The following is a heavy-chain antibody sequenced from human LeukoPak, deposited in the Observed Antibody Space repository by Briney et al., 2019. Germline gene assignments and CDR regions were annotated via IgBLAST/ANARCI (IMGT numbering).Heavy chain of an antibody. V-gene: IGHV4-4*07. CDR1: GGSISSYY. Sequence: SETLSLTCTVSGGSISSYYWSWIRQRAGKGLEWIGRIYTSGSTNYNPSLKSRVTMSVDTSENQFSLKLSSVTAADTAVYYCVRGGVAGPRAFDIWGQGTMVTVSS. D-gene: IGHD6-19*01. CDR2: IYTSGST. CDR3: VRGGVAGPRAFDI. J-gene: IGHJ3*02.